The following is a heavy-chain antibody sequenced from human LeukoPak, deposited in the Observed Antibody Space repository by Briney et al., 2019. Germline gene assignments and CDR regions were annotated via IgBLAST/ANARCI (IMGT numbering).Heavy chain of an antibody. CDR2: INHSGST. CDR1: GGSFSGYY. CDR3: ARGKELPDY. V-gene: IGHV4-34*01. J-gene: IGHJ4*02. D-gene: IGHD1-26*01. Sequence: PSETLSLTCAVYGGSFSGYYWSWIRQPPGKGLEWIGEINHSGSTNYNPSLKSRVTISVDTSKNQFSLKLSSVTAADTAVYYCARGKELPDYWGQGTLVTVSS.